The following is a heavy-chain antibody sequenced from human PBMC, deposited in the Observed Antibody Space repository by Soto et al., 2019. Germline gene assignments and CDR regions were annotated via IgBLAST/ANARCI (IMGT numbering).Heavy chain of an antibody. CDR1: RFTFNRYG. D-gene: IGHD3-3*01. CDR3: AKTLRFLELALDYYYGMDV. V-gene: IGHV3-30*18. CDR2: ISDDGSDK. Sequence: GGSLRLSCVASRFTFNRYGIHWVRQAPGKGLEWVALISDDGSDKDYADSVKGRFTISRDNSKNTLYLQMNSLRPEDTAVYYCAKTLRFLELALDYYYGMDVWGQGTTVTVSS. J-gene: IGHJ6*02.